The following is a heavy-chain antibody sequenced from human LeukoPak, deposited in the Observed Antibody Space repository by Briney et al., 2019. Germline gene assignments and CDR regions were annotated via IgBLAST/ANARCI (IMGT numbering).Heavy chain of an antibody. D-gene: IGHD3-10*01. V-gene: IGHV1-2*02. J-gene: IGHJ4*02. Sequence: RASVKVSCKASGYTFTGYYMHWVRQAPGQGLEWMGWINPNSGGTNYAQKFQGRVTMTRDTSISTAYMELSRLRSDDTAVYYCARIKGWFGESTLNYFDYWGQGTLVTVSS. CDR2: INPNSGGT. CDR3: ARIKGWFGESTLNYFDY. CDR1: GYTFTGYY.